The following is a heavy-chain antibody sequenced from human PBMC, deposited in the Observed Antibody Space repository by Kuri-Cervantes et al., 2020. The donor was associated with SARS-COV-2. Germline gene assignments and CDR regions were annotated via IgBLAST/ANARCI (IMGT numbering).Heavy chain of an antibody. CDR1: GYTFTSYW. V-gene: IGHV5-51*01. CDR3: VRQEGCSSTSCYGDAFDI. Sequence: GESLKISCKGSGYTFTSYWIAWVRQMPGKGLEWMGIIYPGDSDTRCSPSFQGRVTISADKSISTAYLQWSSLKASDTAMYYCVRQEGCSSTSCYGDAFDIWGQGTMVTVSS. CDR2: IYPGDSDT. J-gene: IGHJ3*02. D-gene: IGHD2-2*01.